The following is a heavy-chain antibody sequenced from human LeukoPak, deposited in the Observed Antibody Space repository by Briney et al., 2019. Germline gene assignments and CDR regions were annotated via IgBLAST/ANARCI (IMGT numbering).Heavy chain of an antibody. V-gene: IGHV1-46*01. D-gene: IGHD3-22*01. CDR3: ARGRSITMIVVVIDY. Sequence: ASVKVSCKASGYTFIDYYMYWVRQAPGQGLEWMGIISPSGGSTTYAQKFQGRVTMTRDISTSTVYMELSSLRSEDTAVYYCARGRSITMIVVVIDYWGQGTLVTVSS. CDR1: GYTFIDYY. J-gene: IGHJ4*02. CDR2: ISPSGGST.